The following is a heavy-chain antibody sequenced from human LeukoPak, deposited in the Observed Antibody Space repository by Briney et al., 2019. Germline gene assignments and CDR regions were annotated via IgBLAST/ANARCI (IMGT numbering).Heavy chain of an antibody. CDR1: GFTFSSYG. V-gene: IGHV3-30*02. CDR3: AKDYDSRGYYMDV. Sequence: GGSLRLSCAASGFTFSSYGMHWVRQAPGKGLEWVAFIRYDGSDKYYADSVKGRFTISRDNSKNTLHLQMNSLRAEDTAVYYCAKDYDSRGYYMDVWGKGTTVTVSS. D-gene: IGHD3-22*01. J-gene: IGHJ6*03. CDR2: IRYDGSDK.